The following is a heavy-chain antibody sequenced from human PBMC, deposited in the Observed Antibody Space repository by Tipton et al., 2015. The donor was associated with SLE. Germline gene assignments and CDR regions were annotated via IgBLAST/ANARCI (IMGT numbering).Heavy chain of an antibody. CDR2: INTDGDIT. J-gene: IGHJ4*02. CDR3: ARGSSSIDY. D-gene: IGHD2-2*01. Sequence: LSLTCTVSDDSITTDYWTWVRQAPGKGLVWVSRINTDGDITNYADSVRGRLTISRDNAKNTLYLQMSSLRADDTAVYYCARGSSSIDYWGQGTLVTVSS. V-gene: IGHV3-74*01. CDR1: DDSITTDY.